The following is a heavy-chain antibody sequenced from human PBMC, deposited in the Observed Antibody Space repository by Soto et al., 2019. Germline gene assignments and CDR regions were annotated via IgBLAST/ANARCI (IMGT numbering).Heavy chain of an antibody. CDR2: IIPIPGTA. D-gene: IGHD2-2*01. J-gene: IGHJ6*02. V-gene: IGHV1-69*01. Sequence: VQLVQSGAEVKKPGSSVKVSCKASGGTFGSYAISWVRQAPGQGLEWMGGIIPIPGTANYAQKFQGRVRIAADESTSTAYMVLSSPRSEDTAVYYCARSQGSSTSLEIYYYYYNGMDVWCQGTTVTVSS. CDR1: GGTFGSYA. CDR3: ARSQGSSTSLEIYYYYYNGMDV.